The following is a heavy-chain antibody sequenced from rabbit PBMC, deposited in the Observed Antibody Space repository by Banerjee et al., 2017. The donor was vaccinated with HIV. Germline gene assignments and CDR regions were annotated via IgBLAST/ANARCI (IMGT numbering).Heavy chain of an antibody. CDR1: GFTLSSYW. V-gene: IGHV1S45*01. J-gene: IGHJ4*01. Sequence: QEQLVESGGGLVQPEGSLTLTCKASGFTLSSYWMWWVRQAPGKGLEWIACIYGGSSGATDYARRAKGRFTISETSSTTVTLQMTSLAAADTATYFCARDLAGVIGWNFDLWGPGTLVTVS. CDR3: ARDLAGVIGWNFDL. CDR2: IYGGSSGAT. D-gene: IGHD4-1*01.